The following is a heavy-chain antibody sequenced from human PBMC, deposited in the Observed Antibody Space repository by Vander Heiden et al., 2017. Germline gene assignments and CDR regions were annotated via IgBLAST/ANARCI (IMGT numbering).Heavy chain of an antibody. CDR1: GGSISSSSYY. CDR2: IYYSGST. CDR3: VLLVPAVYDY. D-gene: IGHD2-2*01. Sequence: QLQLQDSGPGLVKPSATLSLPCTVSGGSISSSSYYWGWIRQPPGKGLEWIGNIYYSGSTYYNPSLKSRVTISVDTSKNQVSLRLTSVTAADTAVYYCVLLVPAVYDYWGQGTLVTVSS. V-gene: IGHV4-39*01. J-gene: IGHJ4*02.